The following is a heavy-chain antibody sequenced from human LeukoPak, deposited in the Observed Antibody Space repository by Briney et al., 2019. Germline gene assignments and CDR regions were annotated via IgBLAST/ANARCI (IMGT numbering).Heavy chain of an antibody. CDR3: ARASKATSVTHP. Sequence: ASVKVSCKASGYTFTGYFMHWVRQAPGQGLEWMGWINPNSGGTNYAQKFHGRVTMTRDTSISTAYMELSRLKSDDTAVYYCARASKATSVTHPWGQGTTVTVFS. CDR2: INPNSGGT. CDR1: GYTFTGYF. J-gene: IGHJ6*02. V-gene: IGHV1-2*02. D-gene: IGHD4-17*01.